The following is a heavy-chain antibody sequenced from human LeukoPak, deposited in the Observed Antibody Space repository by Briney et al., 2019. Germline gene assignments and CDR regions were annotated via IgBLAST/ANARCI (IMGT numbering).Heavy chain of an antibody. J-gene: IGHJ4*02. CDR2: IYYSGNT. CDR3: ARQESGAGWANYYDSSGPDY. V-gene: IGHV4-39*01. D-gene: IGHD3-22*01. CDR1: GGSISGSSYY. Sequence: SETLSLTCTVSGGSISGSSYYWAWIRQPPGKGLEWIGSIYYSGNTYYNPSLKSRVTISVDTSKNQFSLKLSSVTAADTAVYYCARQESGAGWANYYDSSGPDYWGQGTLVTVSS.